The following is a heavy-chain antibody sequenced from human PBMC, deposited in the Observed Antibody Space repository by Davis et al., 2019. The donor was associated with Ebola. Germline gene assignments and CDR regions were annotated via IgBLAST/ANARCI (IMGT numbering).Heavy chain of an antibody. CDR2: VSYSGTT. CDR1: GGSISSSTSY. Sequence: PSETLSLTCTVSGGSISSSTSYWGWIRQAPGKGLEWIGSVSYSGTTYYNPSLKSRVAISVDTSKNQFSLKLSSVTAADTAVYYCARGSTGDFDYWGQGTLVTVSS. V-gene: IGHV4-39*07. D-gene: IGHD1-1*01. J-gene: IGHJ4*02. CDR3: ARGSTGDFDY.